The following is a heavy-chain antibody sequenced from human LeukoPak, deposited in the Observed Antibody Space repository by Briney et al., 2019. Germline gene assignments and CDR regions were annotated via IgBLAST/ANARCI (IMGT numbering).Heavy chain of an antibody. V-gene: IGHV4-59*11. CDR2: INYSGTT. Sequence: SETLSLTCSISGGSISRHHWSWIRQPPGKGLEWIGYINYSGTTSYNPSLKSRVTISVDTSKNQFSLKLSSVTAADTAVYYCAREDLYGNYPSGNFDYWGQGTLVTVSS. CDR1: GGSISRHH. J-gene: IGHJ4*02. D-gene: IGHD4-11*01. CDR3: AREDLYGNYPSGNFDY.